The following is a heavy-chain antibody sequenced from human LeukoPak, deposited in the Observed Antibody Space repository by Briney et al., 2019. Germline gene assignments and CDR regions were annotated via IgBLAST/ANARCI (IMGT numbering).Heavy chain of an antibody. V-gene: IGHV4-59*01. J-gene: IGHJ3*02. Sequence: SETMSLTCTVSGGSINSYYCTWIRQPPGEGLEWIGYIYHSGSTNYNPSLKSRVTISLDTSKNQFSLKLTSVTAADTAIYYCARVGGMTTINNAAFDIWGQGTIVTVSS. CDR3: ARVGGMTTINNAAFDI. D-gene: IGHD5-24*01. CDR2: IYHSGST. CDR1: GGSINSYY.